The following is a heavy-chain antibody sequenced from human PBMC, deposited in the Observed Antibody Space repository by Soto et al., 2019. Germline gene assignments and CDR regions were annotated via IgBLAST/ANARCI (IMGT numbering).Heavy chain of an antibody. CDR3: ARADDGDYLSWYFDY. D-gene: IGHD4-17*01. CDR2: ISYDGSNK. Sequence: QVQLVESGGGVVQPGRSLRLSCAASGFTFSSYAMHWVRQAPGKGLEWVAVISYDGSNKYYADSVKGRFTISRDNSKNTLYLQMNSLRAEDTAVYYCARADDGDYLSWYFDYWGQGTLVTVSS. J-gene: IGHJ4*02. V-gene: IGHV3-30-3*01. CDR1: GFTFSSYA.